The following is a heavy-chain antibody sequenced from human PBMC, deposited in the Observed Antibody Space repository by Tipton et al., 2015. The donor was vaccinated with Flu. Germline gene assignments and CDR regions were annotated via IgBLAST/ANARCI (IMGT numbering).Heavy chain of an antibody. D-gene: IGHD5-24*01. CDR2: IRSKANSYAT. Sequence: VQLVQSGGGLVQPGGSLKLSCAASGFTFSGSAMHWVRQASGEGLEWVGRIRSKANSYATAYAASVKGRFTISRDDSKNTAYLQMNSLKTEDTAVYYCTRNHGYNFPQIVYGMDVWGQGTTVTVSS. CDR1: GFTFSGSA. CDR3: TRNHGYNFPQIVYGMDV. J-gene: IGHJ6*02. V-gene: IGHV3-73*01.